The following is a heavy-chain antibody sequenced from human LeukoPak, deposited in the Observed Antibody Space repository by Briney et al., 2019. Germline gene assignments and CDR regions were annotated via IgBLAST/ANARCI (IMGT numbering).Heavy chain of an antibody. Sequence: GGSLRLSCAASGFTFSSYAMHWVRQAPGKGLEYVSAISSNGGSTYYANSVKGRFTISRDNSKNTLYLQMGSLRAEDMAVYYCARARMIRYGIDVWGQGTTVTVSS. D-gene: IGHD2/OR15-2a*01. J-gene: IGHJ6*02. V-gene: IGHV3-64*01. CDR2: ISSNGGST. CDR3: ARARMIRYGIDV. CDR1: GFTFSSYA.